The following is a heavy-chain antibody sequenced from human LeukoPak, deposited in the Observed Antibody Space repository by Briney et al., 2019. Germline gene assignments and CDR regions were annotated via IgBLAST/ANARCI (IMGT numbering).Heavy chain of an antibody. V-gene: IGHV1-18*01. J-gene: IGHJ3*02. Sequence: GSSVKVSCKASGGTFSSYAISWVRQAPGRGLEWMGWISGYNARTNYVQKVKGRVTMTTDTSTSTVYMELRNLRSDDTAKYYCARDYYESSGSTFDTFDIWGQGTMVIVSS. CDR2: ISGYNART. D-gene: IGHD3-22*01. CDR3: ARDYYESSGSTFDTFDI. CDR1: GGTFSSYA.